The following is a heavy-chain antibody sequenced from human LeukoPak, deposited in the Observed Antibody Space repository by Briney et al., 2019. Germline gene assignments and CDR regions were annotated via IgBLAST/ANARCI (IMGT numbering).Heavy chain of an antibody. CDR2: IIPILGIA. V-gene: IGHV1-69*04. CDR3: ARGQQLGYCSGGSCYGSHYYYGMDV. J-gene: IGHJ6*02. Sequence: GASVKVSCKTSGGTFSSYAISWVRQAPGQGLEWMGRIIPILGIANYAQKFQGRVTMTRDTSTSTVYMELSSLRSEDTAVYYCARGQQLGYCSGGSCYGSHYYYGMDVWGQGTTVTVSS. D-gene: IGHD2-15*01. CDR1: GGTFSSYA.